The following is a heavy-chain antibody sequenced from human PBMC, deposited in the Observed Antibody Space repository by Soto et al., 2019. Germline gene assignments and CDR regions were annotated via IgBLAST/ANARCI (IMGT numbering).Heavy chain of an antibody. D-gene: IGHD3-10*01. V-gene: IGHV3-53*01. Sequence: EVQLVESGGGLIQPGGSLKLSCAASGFTVGNNYMSWVRQAPGKGLEWVSLIYNTGTTKYADSVKGRFTVSRDNAKNTLYRQMNSLSAEDTAVYYCAKDGRGSGSHYNSFGYWGQGTLVTVSS. CDR3: AKDGRGSGSHYNSFGY. J-gene: IGHJ4*02. CDR1: GFTVGNNY. CDR2: IYNTGTT.